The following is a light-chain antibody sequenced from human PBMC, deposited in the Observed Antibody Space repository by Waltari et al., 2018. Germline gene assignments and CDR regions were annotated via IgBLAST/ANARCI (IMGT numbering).Light chain of an antibody. V-gene: IGKV1-39*01. Sequence: DIQMTQSPSSLSASVGARVTIPCRASQSISSLLNWYQQKPGKAPQVLISAASNLQSGVPSRFSGSGSGTDFTLTVSSLQPEDFATYYCQHSHTIPITFGGGTKVDIK. CDR3: QHSHTIPIT. J-gene: IGKJ4*01. CDR1: QSISSL. CDR2: AAS.